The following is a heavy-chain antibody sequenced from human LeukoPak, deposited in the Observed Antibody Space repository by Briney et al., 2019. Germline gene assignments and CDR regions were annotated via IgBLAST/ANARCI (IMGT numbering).Heavy chain of an antibody. Sequence: PGESLKISCKGSGYSFTSYWIGWVRQMPGKGLEWMGIIYPGDSDTRYSPSFQGQVTISADKSISTAYLQWSSLKASDTAMYYCARHSIALAYCGGDCYPNRFDPWGQGTLVTDSS. D-gene: IGHD2-21*02. J-gene: IGHJ5*02. CDR3: ARHSIALAYCGGDCYPNRFDP. CDR2: IYPGDSDT. V-gene: IGHV5-51*01. CDR1: GYSFTSYW.